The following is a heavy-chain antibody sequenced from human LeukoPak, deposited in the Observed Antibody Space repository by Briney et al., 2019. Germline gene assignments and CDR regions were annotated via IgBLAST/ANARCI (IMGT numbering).Heavy chain of an antibody. J-gene: IGHJ4*02. CDR2: ISSSGSTI. CDR3: ARWRELLGLDY. V-gene: IGHV3-48*04. CDR1: GFTFSSYA. Sequence: GGSLRLSCAASGFTFSSYAMSWVRQAPGKGLEWVSYISSSGSTIYYADSVKGRFTISRDNAKNSLYLQMNSLRAEDTAVYYCARWRELLGLDYWGQGTLVTVSS. D-gene: IGHD1-26*01.